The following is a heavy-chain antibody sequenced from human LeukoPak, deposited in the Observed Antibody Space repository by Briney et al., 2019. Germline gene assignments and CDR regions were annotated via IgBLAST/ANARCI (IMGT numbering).Heavy chain of an antibody. CDR1: GFTFSGHW. CDR3: AKLSGPAAADY. D-gene: IGHD2-2*01. V-gene: IGHV3-7*01. J-gene: IGHJ4*01. CDR2: ISEDGGEK. Sequence: GGSLRLSCAASGFTFSGHWMSWLRQAPGKGLECVAHISEDGGEKSYVDSLKGRFTISRDNAKNFLYLEMNSLRVEDTAVYYCAKLSGPAAADYWGQGTLITVSS.